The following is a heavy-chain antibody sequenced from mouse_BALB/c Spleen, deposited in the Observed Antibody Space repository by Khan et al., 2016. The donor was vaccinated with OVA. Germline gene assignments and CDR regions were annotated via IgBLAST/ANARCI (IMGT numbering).Heavy chain of an antibody. Sequence: EVQLQESGPEVVKPGASVKISCKTSGYTFTEYTMHWVKQSHGKSLEWVGGIIPSNGATKYNQKFKGKATLTVDKSSSTAYMELRSLTSEDSAFYYCSRDGAYYRYSWFAYWGHGTLVTVSA. J-gene: IGHJ3*01. CDR3: SRDGAYYRYSWFAY. D-gene: IGHD2-14*01. V-gene: IGHV1-18*01. CDR2: IIPSNGAT. CDR1: GYTFTEYT.